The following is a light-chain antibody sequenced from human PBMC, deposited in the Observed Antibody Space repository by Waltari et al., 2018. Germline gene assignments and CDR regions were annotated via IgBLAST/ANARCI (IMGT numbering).Light chain of an antibody. CDR3: QSADTTWV. V-gene: IGLV3-25*03. Sequence: SYELTPPPSVSVSPGQTARITCSGDTLPKNYAYWYQHKPGQAPVVVIYKDSERPPGIPELFSGSSSGTTVTLTISRVQAEDEADYYCQSADTTWVFGGGTKLTVL. CDR1: TLPKNY. CDR2: KDS. J-gene: IGLJ3*02.